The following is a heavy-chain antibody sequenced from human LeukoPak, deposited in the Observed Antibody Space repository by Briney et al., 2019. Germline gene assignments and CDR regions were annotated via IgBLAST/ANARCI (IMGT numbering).Heavy chain of an antibody. J-gene: IGHJ4*02. CDR1: GFTFSSNW. CDR3: AKDKRRDILTGPLYFDY. CDR2: INSDGSTT. V-gene: IGHV3-74*01. Sequence: GGSLRLSCAASGFTFSSNWMHWVRQAPGKGLVWVSRINSDGSTTSYADSVRGRFTISRDNAKNTVYLQMNSLRAEDTAVYYCAKDKRRDILTGPLYFDYWGQGTLVTVSS. D-gene: IGHD3-9*01.